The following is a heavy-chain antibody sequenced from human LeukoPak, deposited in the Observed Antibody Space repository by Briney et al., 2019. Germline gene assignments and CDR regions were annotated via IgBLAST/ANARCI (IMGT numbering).Heavy chain of an antibody. Sequence: ASVKVSCKASGYTFTGYYMHWVRQAPGQGLEWMGWINPNSGGTNYAQKFQGRVTMTGDTSISTAYMELSRLRSDDTAVYYCARGPRRDGYNPYYFDYWGQGTLVTVSS. CDR2: INPNSGGT. D-gene: IGHD5-24*01. CDR1: GYTFTGYY. J-gene: IGHJ4*02. CDR3: ARGPRRDGYNPYYFDY. V-gene: IGHV1-2*02.